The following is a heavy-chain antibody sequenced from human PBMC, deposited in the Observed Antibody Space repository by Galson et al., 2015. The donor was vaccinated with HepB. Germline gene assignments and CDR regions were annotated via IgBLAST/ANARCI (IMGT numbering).Heavy chain of an antibody. J-gene: IGHJ4*02. V-gene: IGHV1-18*01. Sequence: SVKVSCKASGYIFNSYGITWVRQAPGQGLEWMGWIIANNGDTNYAQNLQGRVTMTTDTSTSTAYMNMRSLRSDNTAVYYCARAAHPSSSDTQEEYFDYWGQGTLVTVSS. CDR1: GYIFNSYG. CDR2: IIANNGDT. CDR3: ARAAHPSSSDTQEEYFDY. D-gene: IGHD5-18*01.